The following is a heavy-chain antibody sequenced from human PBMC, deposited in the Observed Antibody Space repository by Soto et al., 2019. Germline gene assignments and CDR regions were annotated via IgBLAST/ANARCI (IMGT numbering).Heavy chain of an antibody. CDR1: GGAISGYY. J-gene: IGHJ5*02. Sequence: SETLSLTCTVSGGAISGYYWTWIRQSAGKGLEWIGRIYSSGGTKYNPSLQSRVTMSLDTSKNQFSLRLSSVTAADTAVYYCARGQRFSDSFDPWGQGTLVTVS. V-gene: IGHV4-4*07. D-gene: IGHD3-3*01. CDR3: ARGQRFSDSFDP. CDR2: IYSSGGT.